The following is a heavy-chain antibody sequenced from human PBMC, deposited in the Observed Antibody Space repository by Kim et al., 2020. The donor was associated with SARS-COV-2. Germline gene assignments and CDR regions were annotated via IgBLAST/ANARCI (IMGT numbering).Heavy chain of an antibody. V-gene: IGHV4-39*01. CDR1: GDSSSSTSYY. J-gene: IGHJ4*01. D-gene: IGHD2-15*01. CDR2: IYYSGST. CDR3: ARGRGGGASVPKYYFD. Sequence: SETLSLTCTVSGDSSSSTSYYWGWIRQPPGKGLEWIGSIYYSGSTYYNPSLKSRVTISVDTSKNQFSLRLNSVTAADTAVYYCARGRGGGASVPKYYFD.